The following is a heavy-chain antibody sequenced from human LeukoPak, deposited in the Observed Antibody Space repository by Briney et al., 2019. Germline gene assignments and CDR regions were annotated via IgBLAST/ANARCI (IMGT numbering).Heavy chain of an antibody. Sequence: TGGSLRLSCAASGFTFSSYAMSWVRQAPGKGLEWVSAISGSGGSTYYADSVKGRFTISRDNSKNTLYLQMNSLRAEDTAVYYCAKSPSLTIFGVATFDYWGQGTLVTVSS. CDR2: ISGSGGST. D-gene: IGHD3-3*01. CDR3: AKSPSLTIFGVATFDY. J-gene: IGHJ4*02. CDR1: GFTFSSYA. V-gene: IGHV3-23*01.